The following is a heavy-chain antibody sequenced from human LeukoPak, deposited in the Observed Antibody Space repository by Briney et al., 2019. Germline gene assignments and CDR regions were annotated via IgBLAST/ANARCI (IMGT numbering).Heavy chain of an antibody. CDR3: AREGAAAGNIFDY. Sequence: GGSLRLSCAASGFTFSSYGMHWVRQAPGKGLEWVAVISYDGSNKYYADSVKGRFTISRDNSKNTVYLQMNSLRAEDTAVYYCAREGAAAGNIFDYWGQGTLVTVSS. D-gene: IGHD6-13*01. CDR2: ISYDGSNK. CDR1: GFTFSSYG. V-gene: IGHV3-30*03. J-gene: IGHJ4*02.